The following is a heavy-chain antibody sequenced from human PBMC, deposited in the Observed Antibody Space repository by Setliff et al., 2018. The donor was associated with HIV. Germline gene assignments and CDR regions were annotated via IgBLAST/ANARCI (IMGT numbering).Heavy chain of an antibody. CDR2: ISYDGTNK. Sequence: GGSLRLSCAASGFTFSTYAMHWVRQAPGKGLEWVALISYDGTNKYYADSVNGRFTISRDNSKNTLYLQMNSLRAEDTAVYYCARGAWYTSGWYSSRYMDVWGKGTTVTVSS. CDR1: GFTFSTYA. D-gene: IGHD6-19*01. V-gene: IGHV3-30*04. J-gene: IGHJ6*03. CDR3: ARGAWYTSGWYSSRYMDV.